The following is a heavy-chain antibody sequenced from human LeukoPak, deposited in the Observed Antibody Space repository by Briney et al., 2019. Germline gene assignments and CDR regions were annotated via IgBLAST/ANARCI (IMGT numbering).Heavy chain of an antibody. J-gene: IGHJ6*03. CDR1: GFTFSSYA. CDR3: AREHAAPYLMDG. V-gene: IGHV3-21*01. Sequence: GGSLRLSCAASGFTFSSYAMSWGRQAPGKGLEWGSSISSSSSYIYYEDSVKGRFTIYRDNDKNSLYLKMNSLRAEDTAVYYCAREHAAPYLMDGGGKGTTFAVS. CDR2: ISSSSSYI. D-gene: IGHD2-15*01.